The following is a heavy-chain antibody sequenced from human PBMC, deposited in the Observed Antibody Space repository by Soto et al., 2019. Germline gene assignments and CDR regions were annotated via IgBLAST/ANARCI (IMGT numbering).Heavy chain of an antibody. CDR3: AKSRETVGFGEYDY. CDR1: GFTFSSYA. D-gene: IGHD3-10*01. CDR2: ISGSGGRT. J-gene: IGHJ4*02. Sequence: EVQLLESGGGLVQPGGSLRLSCAASGFTFSSYAMSWVRQAPGKGLEWVSAISGSGGRTYYADSGKGRFTISRDNSKNTLYLQMNSLRAEDTAVYYCAKSRETVGFGEYDYCGQGTLVTVSS. V-gene: IGHV3-23*01.